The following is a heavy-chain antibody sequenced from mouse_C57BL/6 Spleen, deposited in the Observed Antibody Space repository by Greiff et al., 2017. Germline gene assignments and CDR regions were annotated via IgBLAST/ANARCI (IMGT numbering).Heavy chain of an antibody. CDR1: GFTFSSYA. CDR2: ISDGGSYT. V-gene: IGHV5-4*01. Sequence: EVKLMESGGGLVKPGGSLKLSCAASGFTFSSYAMSWVRQTPEKRLEWVATISDGGSYTYYPDNVKGRFTISRDNAKNNLYLQMSHLKSEDTAMYYCARDELFVYWGQGTTLTVSS. CDR3: ARDELFVY. J-gene: IGHJ2*01.